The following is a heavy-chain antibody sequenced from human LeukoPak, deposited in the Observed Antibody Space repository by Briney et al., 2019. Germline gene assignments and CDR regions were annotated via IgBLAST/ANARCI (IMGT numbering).Heavy chain of an antibody. V-gene: IGHV3-11*04. Sequence: GGSLRLSCAASGFTFSDYYMSWIRQAPGKGLEWVSYISSSGSTIYYADSVKGRFTISRDNAKNTLYLQMNSLRAEDTAVYYCARTRGVWYQLLSHFDYWGQGTLVTVSS. CDR3: ARTRGVWYQLLSHFDY. CDR1: GFTFSDYY. D-gene: IGHD2-2*01. CDR2: ISSSGSTI. J-gene: IGHJ4*02.